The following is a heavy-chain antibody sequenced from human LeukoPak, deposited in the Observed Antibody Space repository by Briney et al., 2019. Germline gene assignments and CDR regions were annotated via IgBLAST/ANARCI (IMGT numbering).Heavy chain of an antibody. D-gene: IGHD5-12*01. Sequence: SEILSLTCTVSGGSISSGSYYWSWIRQPAGKGLEWIGRIYTSGSTNYNPSLKSRVTISVDTSKNQFSLKLSSVTAADTAVYYCARDVRLPSAFDIWGQGTMVTVSP. V-gene: IGHV4-61*02. J-gene: IGHJ3*02. CDR2: IYTSGST. CDR1: GGSISSGSYY. CDR3: ARDVRLPSAFDI.